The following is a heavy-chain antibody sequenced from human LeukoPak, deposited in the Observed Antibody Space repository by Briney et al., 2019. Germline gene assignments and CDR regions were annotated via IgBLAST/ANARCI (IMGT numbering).Heavy chain of an antibody. D-gene: IGHD3-10*01. Sequence: SETLSLTCTVSGGSVTSTTYYWGWIRQPPGKGLEWIGSIYRSGDTYYNPSLNSRVTISIDTSKNQFSLRLSSVTAADTAVYYCAGSSRGVRFDSWGQGTLVTVSS. CDR3: AGSSRGVRFDS. J-gene: IGHJ5*01. CDR1: GGSVTSTTYY. CDR2: IYRSGDT. V-gene: IGHV4-39*01.